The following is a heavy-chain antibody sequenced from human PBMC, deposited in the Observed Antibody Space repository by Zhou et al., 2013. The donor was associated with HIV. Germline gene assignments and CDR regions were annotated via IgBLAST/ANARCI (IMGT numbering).Heavy chain of an antibody. D-gene: IGHD6-13*01. V-gene: IGHV1-69*04. J-gene: IGHJ4*02. CDR3: ARDHIAAAGWGYFDY. Sequence: QVQLVQSAAEVKKPGSSVKVSCKASGGTFSSYAISWVRQAPGQGLEWMGRIIPILGIANYAQKFQGRVTITADKSTSTAYMELSSLRSEDTAVYYCARDHIAAAGWGYFDYWGQGTLVTVSS. CDR2: IIPILGIA. CDR1: GGTFSSYA.